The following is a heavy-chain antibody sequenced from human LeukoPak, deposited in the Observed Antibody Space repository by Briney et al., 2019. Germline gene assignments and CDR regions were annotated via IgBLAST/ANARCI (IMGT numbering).Heavy chain of an antibody. D-gene: IGHD3-3*01. Sequence: GGSLRLSCAASGFTFSTYAMHWVRQAPGKGLEWVAVISNDATKKYYADSVKGRSTISRDNSENTLYLQMNSLRAEDTAVYYCARGVDYDFFFDYWGQGTLVTVSS. CDR2: ISNDATKK. J-gene: IGHJ4*02. CDR1: GFTFSTYA. CDR3: ARGVDYDFFFDY. V-gene: IGHV3-30*03.